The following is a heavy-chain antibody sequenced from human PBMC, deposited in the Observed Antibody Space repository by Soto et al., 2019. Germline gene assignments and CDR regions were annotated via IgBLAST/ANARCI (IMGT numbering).Heavy chain of an antibody. CDR1: GETLNSNP. CDR3: ARKSVRDCHSGGGCCSLDV. Sequence: QVQLVQSGAEVKKPGSSLKVSCKVFGETLNSNPIGWVRQAPGQGLEWVGGIVPLSDRTNYAQELQGRVTVNADGSTRRVYMELSNLQSGDTAVYYCARKSVRDCHSGGGCCSLDVWGQGSLITVSS. J-gene: IGHJ4*02. CDR2: IVPLSDRT. D-gene: IGHD2-15*01. V-gene: IGHV1-69*01.